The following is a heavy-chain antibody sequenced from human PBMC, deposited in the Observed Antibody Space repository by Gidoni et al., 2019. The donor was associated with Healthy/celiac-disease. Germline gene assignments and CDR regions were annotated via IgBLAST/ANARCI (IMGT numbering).Heavy chain of an antibody. CDR1: GYTFTTYA. J-gene: IGHJ1*01. CDR2: ISGYNGKT. V-gene: IGHV1-18*01. CDR3: ARVAEGGWLPPGH. D-gene: IGHD5-12*01. Sequence: QVQLVQSGAEVKKPGASVTVSCKASGYTFTTYAISWVRQAPGQGLEWMGWISGYNGKTEYAQKFQDRVTMSTDTSTNTAYMELRSLRSDDTAVYYCARVAEGGWLPPGHWGQGTLVTVSS.